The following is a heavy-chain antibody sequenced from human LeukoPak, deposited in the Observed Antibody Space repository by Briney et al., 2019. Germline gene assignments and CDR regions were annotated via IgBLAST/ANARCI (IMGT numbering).Heavy chain of an antibody. CDR3: ARDPFYYGFDY. J-gene: IGHJ4*02. Sequence: KPSETLSLTCTVSGGSISSSSYYWGWIRQPPGKGLEWIGSIYYSGSTYYNPSLKSRVTISVDTSKNQFSLKLSSVTAADTAVYYCARDPFYYGFDYWGQGTLVTVSS. CDR2: IYYSGST. D-gene: IGHD3-22*01. V-gene: IGHV4-39*07. CDR1: GGSISSSSYY.